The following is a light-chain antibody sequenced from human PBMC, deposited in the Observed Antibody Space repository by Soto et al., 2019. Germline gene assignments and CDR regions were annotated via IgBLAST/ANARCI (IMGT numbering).Light chain of an antibody. V-gene: IGKV1-39*01. CDR3: QQTYSRPVT. CDR2: FIS. Sequence: DIDMTQSPSALSASVGYKFTITCRASQPISSYLNWYQHKPGEAPRLLIYFISRLQSGAPSRFSGSGSGKDFTLTIDSPQPEDTETYYCQQTYSRPVTFGQGTRLEIK. J-gene: IGKJ5*01. CDR1: QPISSY.